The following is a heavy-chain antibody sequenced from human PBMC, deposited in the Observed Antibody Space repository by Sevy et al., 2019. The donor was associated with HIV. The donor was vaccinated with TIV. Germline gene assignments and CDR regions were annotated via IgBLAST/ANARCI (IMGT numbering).Heavy chain of an antibody. CDR1: GGSISSYY. CDR2: IYYSGST. J-gene: IGHJ6*03. Sequence: SETLSLTCTVSGGSISSYYWSWIRQPPGKGLEWIGYIYYSGSTNYNPSLKSRVTISVDTSKNQFSLKLSSVTAADTAVYYCARAHRASGALYYYDYMDVWGKGTTVTVSS. CDR3: ARAHRASGALYYYDYMDV. D-gene: IGHD1-1*01. V-gene: IGHV4-59*01.